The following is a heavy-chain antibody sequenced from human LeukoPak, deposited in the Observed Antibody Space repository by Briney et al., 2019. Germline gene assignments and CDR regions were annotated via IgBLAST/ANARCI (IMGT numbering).Heavy chain of an antibody. CDR2: AYYRSKWYY. CDR3: ARVGYGDYRAYWYFDL. CDR1: GDSVSSNSAA. J-gene: IGHJ2*01. Sequence: SQTLSLTCAISGDSVSSNSAAWNWIRQSPTRGLEWLGRAYYRSKWYYDYSVSVKSRITINPDTSKNQFSLQLNSVTPEDTAVYYCARVGYGDYRAYWYFDLWGRGTLVTVSS. D-gene: IGHD4-17*01. V-gene: IGHV6-1*01.